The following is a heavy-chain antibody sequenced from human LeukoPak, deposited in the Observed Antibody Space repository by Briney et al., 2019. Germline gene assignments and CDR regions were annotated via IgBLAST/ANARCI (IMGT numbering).Heavy chain of an antibody. CDR1: GFTFSRTS. CDR3: ARGLDNYGYKFDY. CDR2: ISSSSSYI. Sequence: PGGSLRLSCAGSGFTFSRTSMNWVRQAPGKGLEWVSSISSSSSYIYYADSVKGRFTISRDNAENSLYLQMNSLRAEDTAVYYCARGLDNYGYKFDYWGQGTLVTVSS. V-gene: IGHV3-21*06. D-gene: IGHD5-18*01. J-gene: IGHJ4*02.